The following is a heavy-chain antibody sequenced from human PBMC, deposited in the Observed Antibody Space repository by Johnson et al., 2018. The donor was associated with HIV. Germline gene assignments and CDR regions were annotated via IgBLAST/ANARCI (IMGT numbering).Heavy chain of an antibody. Sequence: QVQLVESVGGVVQPGRSLRLSCAASGFTFSSYGIHWVRQAPGKGLEWVAVISYDGSNKYYADSVKGRFTISRDNSKNTLYLQMNSLRAEDTAVYYCAKVSGYYDSLSAGWAVDIWGQGTMVTVSS. CDR2: ISYDGSNK. V-gene: IGHV3-30*18. CDR3: AKVSGYYDSLSAGWAVDI. D-gene: IGHD3-22*01. J-gene: IGHJ3*02. CDR1: GFTFSSYG.